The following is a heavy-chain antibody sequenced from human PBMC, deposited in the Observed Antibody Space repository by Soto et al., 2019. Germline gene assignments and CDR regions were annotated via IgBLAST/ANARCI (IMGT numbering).Heavy chain of an antibody. Sequence: SVKVSCKASGGTFSSYAISWVRQAPGQGLEWMGGIIPIFGTANYAQKFQGRVTITADESTSTAYMELSSPRSGDTAVYYCARGAIFGVVTSSQYGMDVWGPGTTVTVYS. CDR2: IIPIFGTA. D-gene: IGHD3-3*01. CDR1: GGTFSSYA. V-gene: IGHV1-69*13. J-gene: IGHJ6*02. CDR3: ARGAIFGVVTSSQYGMDV.